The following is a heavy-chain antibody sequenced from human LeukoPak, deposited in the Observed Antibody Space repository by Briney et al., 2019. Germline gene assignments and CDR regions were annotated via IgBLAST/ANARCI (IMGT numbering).Heavy chain of an antibody. CDR3: ARCSSGYYGTLFDY. J-gene: IGHJ4*02. D-gene: IGHD3-22*01. CDR1: GGSISSYY. Sequence: SETLSLTCTVSGGSISSYYWSWIRQPPGKGLEWIGYIYYSGSTNYNPSLKSRVTISVDTSKNQFSLKLSSVTAADTAVYYCARCSSGYYGTLFDYWGQGTLVTVSS. CDR2: IYYSGST. V-gene: IGHV4-59*01.